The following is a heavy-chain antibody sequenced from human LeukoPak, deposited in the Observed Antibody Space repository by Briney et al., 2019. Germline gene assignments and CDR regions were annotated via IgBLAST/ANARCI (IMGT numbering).Heavy chain of an antibody. CDR2: ISSSSSYI. CDR1: GFTFSSYS. CDR3: ARAVYSGYDQTAHAIDY. D-gene: IGHD5-12*01. J-gene: IGHJ4*02. Sequence: GGSLRLSCAASGFTFSSYSMNWVRQAPGKGLEWVSSISSSSSYIYYADSVKGRFTISRDNAKNSLYLQMNSLRAEDTAVYYCARAVYSGYDQTAHAIDYWGQGTLVTVSS. V-gene: IGHV3-21*01.